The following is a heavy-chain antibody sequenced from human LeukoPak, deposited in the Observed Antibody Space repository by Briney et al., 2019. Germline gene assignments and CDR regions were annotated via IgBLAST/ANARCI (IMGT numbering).Heavy chain of an antibody. D-gene: IGHD2-8*01. Sequence: GGSLRLSCVASGITFSSNWHWVRQAPGKGLAWVSRIKSDGRSTSYADSVKGRFTISRDSAKNTLYLQMNSLRVEDTAVYYCAPIGVGYWGQGTLVTVSS. CDR2: IKSDGRST. CDR1: GITFSSNW. J-gene: IGHJ4*02. V-gene: IGHV3-74*01. CDR3: APIGVGY.